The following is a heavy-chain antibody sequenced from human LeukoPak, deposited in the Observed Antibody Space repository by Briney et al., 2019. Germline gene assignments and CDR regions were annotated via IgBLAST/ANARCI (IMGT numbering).Heavy chain of an antibody. V-gene: IGHV3-23*01. J-gene: IGHJ4*02. CDR3: AKDSDYYGSGSYFDY. CDR2: ISGSGGST. Sequence: SGGSLRLSCAASGFTFSGYAMSWVRQAPGKGLEWVSAISGSGGSTYYADSVKGRFTISRDNSKNTLYLQMNSLRAEDTAVYYCAKDSDYYGSGSYFDYWGQGTLVTVSS. CDR1: GFTFSGYA. D-gene: IGHD3-10*01.